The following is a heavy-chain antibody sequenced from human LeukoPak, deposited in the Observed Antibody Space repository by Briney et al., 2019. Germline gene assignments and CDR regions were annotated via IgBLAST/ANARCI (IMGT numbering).Heavy chain of an antibody. Sequence: SETLSLTCTVSGYSISSGYYWGWIRQPPGKGLEWIGSIYHSGSTYYNPSLASRVSMSLDTSKRQLSLDLSSLTAADTAIYYCARLATYYYGSMTYYFFEHWGQGLQVTVSS. J-gene: IGHJ4*02. CDR2: IYHSGST. CDR1: GYSISSGYY. V-gene: IGHV4-38-2*02. D-gene: IGHD3-10*01. CDR3: ARLATYYYGSMTYYFFEH.